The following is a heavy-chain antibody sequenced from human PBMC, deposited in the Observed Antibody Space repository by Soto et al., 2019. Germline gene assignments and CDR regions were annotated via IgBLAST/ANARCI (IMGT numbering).Heavy chain of an antibody. CDR1: GFTFSSYA. Sequence: QVQLVESGGGVVQPGRALRLSCAASGFTFSSYAMHWVRQAPGKGLEWVAVISYDGSNKYYADSVKGRFTISRDNYKNTLDLQMNSLRAEDTAMYYCATAQEVAGTPFDYWGQGNLGTVSS. D-gene: IGHD6-19*01. J-gene: IGHJ4*02. CDR3: ATAQEVAGTPFDY. CDR2: ISYDGSNK. V-gene: IGHV3-30-3*01.